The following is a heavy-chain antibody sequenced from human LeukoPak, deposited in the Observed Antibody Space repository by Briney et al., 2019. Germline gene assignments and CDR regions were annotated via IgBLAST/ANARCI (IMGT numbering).Heavy chain of an antibody. CDR2: IYYSGST. CDR3: ASLRFRGVEMDY. Sequence: SETLSLTCTVSGGSISSSSYYWGWIRQPPGKGLEWIGSIYYSGSTYYNPSLKSRVTISVDTSKNQFSLKLSSVTAADTAVYYCASLRFRGVEMDYWGQGTLVTVSS. J-gene: IGHJ4*02. D-gene: IGHD5-24*01. CDR1: GGSISSSSYY. V-gene: IGHV4-39*01.